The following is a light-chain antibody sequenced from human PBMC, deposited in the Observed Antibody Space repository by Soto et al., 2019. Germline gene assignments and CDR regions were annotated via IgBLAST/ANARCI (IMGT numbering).Light chain of an antibody. CDR2: DNT. CDR3: GTWDTSLSTFYV. Sequence: QSVLTQPPSVSVAPGQTVTISCAGRSSNIGSNSVSWYQHLPGAAPKLLIFDNTKRPSDIPDRFSGFKSGTSATLDIAGLQTGDEADYYCGTWDTSLSTFYVFGTGTKVTVL. CDR1: SSNIGSNS. J-gene: IGLJ1*01. V-gene: IGLV1-51*01.